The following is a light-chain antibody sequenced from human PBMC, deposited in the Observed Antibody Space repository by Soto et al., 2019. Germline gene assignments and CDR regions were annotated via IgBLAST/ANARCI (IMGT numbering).Light chain of an antibody. V-gene: IGKV3-20*01. CDR2: GTS. Sequence: NVLKQCARPLTLTTRERATLSCRASQSVSSSYLAWYQQKPDQAPRLLIYGTSSRATAIPDRFSGSGSGTDFTLTISRLEPEDFAVYYCQQYGSSSWTFGQGTQVDIK. J-gene: IGKJ1*01. CDR3: QQYGSSSWT. CDR1: QSVSSSY.